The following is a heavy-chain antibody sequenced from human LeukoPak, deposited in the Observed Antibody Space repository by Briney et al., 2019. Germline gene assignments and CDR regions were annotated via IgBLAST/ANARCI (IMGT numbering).Heavy chain of an antibody. V-gene: IGHV3-7*01. J-gene: IGHJ4*02. CDR3: ARDRWGSPGGYSGYDSRGYFDY. D-gene: IGHD5-12*01. CDR2: IKQDGSEK. CDR1: GFTFSSYW. Sequence: GGSLRLSCAASGFTFSSYWMSWVRQAPGKGLEWVANIKQDGSEKYYVDSVKGRFTISRDNAKNSLYLQMNSLRAEDTAVYYCARDRWGSPGGYSGYDSRGYFDYWGQGTLVTVSS.